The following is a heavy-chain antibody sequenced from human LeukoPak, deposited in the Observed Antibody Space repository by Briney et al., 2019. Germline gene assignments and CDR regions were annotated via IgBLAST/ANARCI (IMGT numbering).Heavy chain of an antibody. V-gene: IGHV3-30*18. D-gene: IGHD3-10*01. CDR2: IW. CDR3: SKDLTSDFGGDLDP. Sequence: GRSLILSCAASGFTFSSYGMHWVRQAPGKGLEWVAVIWSVKGRFTISRDNSKNTLYLQMNSLRAEDTAEYYCSKDLTSDFGGDLDPWGQGTLVTVSS. CDR1: GFTFSSYG. J-gene: IGHJ5*02.